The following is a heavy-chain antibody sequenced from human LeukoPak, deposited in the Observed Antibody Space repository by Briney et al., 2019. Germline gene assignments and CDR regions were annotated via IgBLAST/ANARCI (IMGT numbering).Heavy chain of an antibody. Sequence: GGSLRLSCAASGFTFSSYAMHWVRQAPGKGLEWVAVISYDGSNKYYADSVKGRFTISRDNSKNTLYLQMNSLRAEDTAVYYCARDWIAVAGTPHMDVWGKGTTVTVSS. D-gene: IGHD6-19*01. CDR3: ARDWIAVAGTPHMDV. V-gene: IGHV3-30*04. J-gene: IGHJ6*03. CDR2: ISYDGSNK. CDR1: GFTFSSYA.